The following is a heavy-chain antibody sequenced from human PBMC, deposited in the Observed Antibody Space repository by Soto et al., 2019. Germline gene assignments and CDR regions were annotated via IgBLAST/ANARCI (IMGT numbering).Heavy chain of an antibody. CDR1: GGSISSYY. V-gene: IGHV4-59*01. CDR2: IYYSGST. Sequence: ALEILSLTCTVSGGSISSYYWSWIRQPPGKGLEWIGYIYYSGSTNYNPSLKSRVTISVDTSKNQFSLKLSSVTAADTAVYYCARDGIRDGYNSVWFDPWGQGTLVTVSS. CDR3: ARDGIRDGYNSVWFDP. D-gene: IGHD5-12*01. J-gene: IGHJ5*02.